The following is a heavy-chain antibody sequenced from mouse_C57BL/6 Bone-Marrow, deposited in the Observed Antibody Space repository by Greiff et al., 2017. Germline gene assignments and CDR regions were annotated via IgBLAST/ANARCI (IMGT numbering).Heavy chain of an antibody. CDR1: GYTFTSYG. CDR3: ARSDGYRFAY. CDR2: IYPRSGNT. V-gene: IGHV1-81*01. D-gene: IGHD2-3*01. J-gene: IGHJ3*01. Sequence: VQLVESGAELARPGASVKLSCKASGYTFTSYGISWVKQRTGQGLEWIGEIYPRSGNTYYNEKFKGKATLTADKSSSTAYMELRSLTSEDSAVYFCARSDGYRFAYWGQGTLVTVSA.